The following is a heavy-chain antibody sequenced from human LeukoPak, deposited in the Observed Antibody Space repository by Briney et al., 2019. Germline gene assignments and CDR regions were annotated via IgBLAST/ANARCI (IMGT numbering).Heavy chain of an antibody. CDR3: ARGLRAEDAFDI. Sequence: GGSLRLSCAASGFTFSSYSMNWVRQAPGKGLEWVSSISSSSSYIYYADPVKGRFTISRDNAKNSLYLQMNSLRAEDTAVYYCARGLRAEDAFDIWGQGTMVTVSS. CDR1: GFTFSSYS. J-gene: IGHJ3*02. D-gene: IGHD3-10*01. CDR2: ISSSSSYI. V-gene: IGHV3-21*01.